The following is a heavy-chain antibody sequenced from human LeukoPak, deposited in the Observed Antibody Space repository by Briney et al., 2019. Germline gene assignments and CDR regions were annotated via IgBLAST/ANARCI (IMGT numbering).Heavy chain of an antibody. CDR2: ISYDGSNK. J-gene: IGHJ6*03. Sequence: GGSLRLSCAASGFTFSSYAMHWVRQAPGKGLEWVAVISYDGSNKYYADSVKGRFTISRDNSKNTLYLQMNSLRAEDTAVYYCARGGDYGGGYYYYYYMDVWGKGTTVTVSS. D-gene: IGHD4-17*01. CDR3: ARGGDYGGGYYYYYYMDV. CDR1: GFTFSSYA. V-gene: IGHV3-30*04.